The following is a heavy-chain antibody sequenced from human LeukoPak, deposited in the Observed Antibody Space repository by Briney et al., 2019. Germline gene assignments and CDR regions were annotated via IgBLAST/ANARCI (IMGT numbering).Heavy chain of an antibody. D-gene: IGHD6-19*01. CDR2: INPNSGGT. CDR3: ARGTLPVAGGYYYYGTDV. V-gene: IGHV1-2*02. J-gene: IGHJ6*02. Sequence: ASVKVSCKASGYTFTGYYMHWVRQAPGQGLEWMGWINPNSGGTNYAQKFQGGVTMTRDTSISTAYMELSRLRSDDTAVYYCARGTLPVAGGYYYYGTDVWGRGTTVTVSS. CDR1: GYTFTGYY.